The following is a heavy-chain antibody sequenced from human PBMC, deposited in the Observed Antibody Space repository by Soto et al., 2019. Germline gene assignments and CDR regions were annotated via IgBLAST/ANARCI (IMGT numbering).Heavy chain of an antibody. CDR1: GGSIGTSFYY. CDR2: IYYSGST. Sequence: SETLSLTCTVSGGSIGTSFYYWAWIRQPPGMGLEWVATIYYSGSTNYNPALQSRVTISIDTSKNQFSLNLSSVTAADTVVYYCARHVRGATWAYFDFWGQGTLVTVSS. D-gene: IGHD1-26*01. V-gene: IGHV4-39*01. CDR3: ARHVRGATWAYFDF. J-gene: IGHJ4*02.